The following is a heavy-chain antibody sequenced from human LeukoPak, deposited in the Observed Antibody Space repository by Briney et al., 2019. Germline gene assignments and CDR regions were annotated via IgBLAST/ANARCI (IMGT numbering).Heavy chain of an antibody. J-gene: IGHJ1*01. CDR3: ARDLGH. CDR1: GFPFSSYA. CDR2: ISDSGGST. V-gene: IGHV3-64*04. Sequence: GGSLRLSCSASGFPFSSYAMHWVRQAPGKGLEYVSAISDSGGSTYYADSVKGRFTISRDNAKNSLYLQMNSLRDEDTAMYYCARDLGHWGQGTLVTVSS.